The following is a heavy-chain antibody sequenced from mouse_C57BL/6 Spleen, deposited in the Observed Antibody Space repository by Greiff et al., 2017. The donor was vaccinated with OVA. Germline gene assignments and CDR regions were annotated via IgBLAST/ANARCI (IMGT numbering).Heavy chain of an antibody. CDR1: GYSFTSYY. D-gene: IGHD2-4*01. CDR3: AREESDYDRYFDV. J-gene: IGHJ1*03. CDR2: IYPGSGTT. Sequence: VQLQQSGPELVKPGASVKISCKASGYSFTSYYIHWVKQRPGQGLEWIGWIYPGSGTTNYHEKFKGRATLTADTSSSTAYMQLSSLTSEDSAVYYCAREESDYDRYFDVWGTGTTVTVSS. V-gene: IGHV1-66*01.